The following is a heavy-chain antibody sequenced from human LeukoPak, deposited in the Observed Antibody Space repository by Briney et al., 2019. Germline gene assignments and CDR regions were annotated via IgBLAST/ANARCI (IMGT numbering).Heavy chain of an antibody. CDR3: ARDDHSRFDL. D-gene: IGHD2-21*01. Sequence: GGSLRLSCAASGFTFSSYAMHWVRQAPGKGLEWVAVISYDGSNKYYADSVKGRFTISRDNSKNTLYLQMNSLRAEDTAVYYCARDDHSRFDLRGRGTLVTVSS. V-gene: IGHV3-30*04. CDR1: GFTFSSYA. CDR2: ISYDGSNK. J-gene: IGHJ2*01.